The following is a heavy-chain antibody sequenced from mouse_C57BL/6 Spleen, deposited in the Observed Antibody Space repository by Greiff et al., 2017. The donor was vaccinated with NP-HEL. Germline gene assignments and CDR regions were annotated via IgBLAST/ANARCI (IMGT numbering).Heavy chain of an antibody. CDR1: GYTFTSYG. J-gene: IGHJ2*01. CDR3: SRWILDGGPFDY. D-gene: IGHD3-3*01. CDR2: IYPRSGNT. Sequence: QVQLQQSGAELARPGASVKLSCKASGYTFTSYGISWVKQRTGQGLEWIGEIYPRSGNTYYNEKFKGKATLTADKSSSTAYMALLRLTSEDSAVYFCSRWILDGGPFDYWGQGTTLTVSS. V-gene: IGHV1-81*01.